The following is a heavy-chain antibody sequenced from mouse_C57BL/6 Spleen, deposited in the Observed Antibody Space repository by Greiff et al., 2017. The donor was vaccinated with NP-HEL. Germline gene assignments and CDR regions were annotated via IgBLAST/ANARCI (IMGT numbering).Heavy chain of an antibody. J-gene: IGHJ2*01. V-gene: IGHV7-3*01. CDR1: GFTFTDYY. Sequence: EVKLQESGGGLVQPGGSLSLSCAASGFTFTDYYMSWVRQPPGKALEWLGFIRNKANGYTTEYSASVKGRFTISRDNSQSILYLQMNALRAEDSATYYCARWAYYFDYWGQGTTLTVSS. CDR3: ARWAYYFDY. CDR2: IRNKANGYTT.